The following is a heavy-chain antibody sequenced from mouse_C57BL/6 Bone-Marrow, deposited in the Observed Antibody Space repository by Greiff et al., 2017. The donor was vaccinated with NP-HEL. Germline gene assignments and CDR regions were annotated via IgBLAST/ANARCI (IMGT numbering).Heavy chain of an antibody. D-gene: IGHD1-1*01. CDR2: IISGSSTI. V-gene: IGHV5-17*01. CDR1: GFTFSDYG. J-gene: IGHJ3*01. CDR3: ARRRYVFTGVFAY. Sequence: EVQVVESGGGLVKPGGSLKLSCAASGFTFSDYGMHWVRQAPEKGLEWVAYIISGSSTIYYADTVKGRFPISRDNAKTTLFLQMTSLRAEDTAMYYGARRRYVFTGVFAYWGQGTLVTVSA.